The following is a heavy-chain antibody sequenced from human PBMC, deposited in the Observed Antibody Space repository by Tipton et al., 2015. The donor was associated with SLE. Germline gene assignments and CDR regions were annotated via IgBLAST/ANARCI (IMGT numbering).Heavy chain of an antibody. J-gene: IGHJ4*02. V-gene: IGHV3-30*02. Sequence: SLRLSCATSGFTFNTYGMHWVRQAPGKGLEWVTFIRFDGKKIYYTDSVRGRFTISRDDSTKTVHLQMNSLRPEDTAVYYCAKGSGWFKLDHWGQGTLVTVFS. CDR3: AKGSGWFKLDH. CDR2: IRFDGKKI. CDR1: GFTFNTYG. D-gene: IGHD6-19*01.